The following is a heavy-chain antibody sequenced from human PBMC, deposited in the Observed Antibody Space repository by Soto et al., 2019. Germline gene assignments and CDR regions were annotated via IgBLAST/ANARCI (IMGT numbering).Heavy chain of an antibody. CDR3: ARAPRGFSAYDASLQIDS. V-gene: IGHV3-30*03. CDR2: ISNDGSDK. J-gene: IGHJ4*02. CDR1: ESTFSNSG. Sequence: QVQLAESGGGVVQPGRSLRLSCAASESTFSNSGMHWVRQAPGKGLKWVAVISNDGSDKYYADSVKGRFTISRENSKKTLFLQMNSLRPEDTAVYYCARAPRGFSAYDASLQIDSWGQGTLVTVSS. D-gene: IGHD5-12*01.